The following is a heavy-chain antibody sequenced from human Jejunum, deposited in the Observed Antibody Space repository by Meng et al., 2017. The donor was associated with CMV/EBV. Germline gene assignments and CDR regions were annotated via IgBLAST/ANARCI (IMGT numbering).Heavy chain of an antibody. Sequence: FGRYWIHWVRQAPRKGLVWLARVNTDGSRTTYADSVKGRLTVSRDDARNTVYLEINSLRGEDTAVYYCARGGYSYLQYDHGMDVWGQGTTVTVSS. CDR1: FGRYW. D-gene: IGHD5-18*01. J-gene: IGHJ6*02. CDR3: ARGGYSYLQYDHGMDV. CDR2: VNTDGSRT. V-gene: IGHV3-74*01.